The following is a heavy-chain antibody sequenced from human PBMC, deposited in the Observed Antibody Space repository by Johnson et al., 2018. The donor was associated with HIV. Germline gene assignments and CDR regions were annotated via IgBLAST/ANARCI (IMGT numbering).Heavy chain of an antibody. J-gene: IGHJ3*02. CDR2: ISFDGSNK. Sequence: QVQLVESGGGVVQPGGSLRLSCAASGFTFSSYWMNWVRQTPGKGLEWVAVISFDGSNKYYADSVKGRFTISRDNSKNTLFLQMNSLRAEDTAVYYCAAGDSHGGAFDIWGQGTMVTVSS. V-gene: IGHV3-30*14. CDR1: GFTFSSYW. D-gene: IGHD2-21*02. CDR3: AAGDSHGGAFDI.